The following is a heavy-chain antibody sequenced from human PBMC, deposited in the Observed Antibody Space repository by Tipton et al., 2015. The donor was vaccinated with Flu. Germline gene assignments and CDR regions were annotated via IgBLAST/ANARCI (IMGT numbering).Heavy chain of an antibody. D-gene: IGHD3-22*01. CDR1: GGSFSGYY. Sequence: TPSLTCAVYGGSFSGYYWSWIRQPPGKGLEWIGEINHSGSTNYNPSLKSRVTISVDTPKNQFSLKLSSVTAADTAVYYCARYYYDSSGYYYNFDYWGQGPLVTVSS. J-gene: IGHJ4*02. V-gene: IGHV4-34*01. CDR3: ARYYYDSSGYYYNFDY. CDR2: INHSGST.